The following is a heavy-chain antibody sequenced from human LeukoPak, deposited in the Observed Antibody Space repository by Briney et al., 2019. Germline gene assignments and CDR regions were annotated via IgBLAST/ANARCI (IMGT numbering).Heavy chain of an antibody. CDR3: ARGDVMVVAATLNY. Sequence: GGSLRLSCAASGFTFSSYAMHWVRQAPGKGLEYVSAITGNGDSTFYANSVKGRFTISRDNSKNTLYLQMGSLRAEDMAVYYCARGDVMVVAATLNYWGQGTLVTVSS. CDR1: GFTFSSYA. D-gene: IGHD2-15*01. J-gene: IGHJ4*02. V-gene: IGHV3-64*01. CDR2: ITGNGDST.